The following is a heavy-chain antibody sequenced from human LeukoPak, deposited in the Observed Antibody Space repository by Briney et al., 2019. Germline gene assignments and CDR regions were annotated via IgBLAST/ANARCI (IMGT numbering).Heavy chain of an antibody. CDR3: ARYYYDSSGYYYDY. Sequence: SETLSLTCTVSGGSISSYYWSWIRQPPGKGLEWMGYIYYSGSTNYNPSLKSRVTISVDTSKNQFSLKLSSVTAADTAVYYCARYYYDSSGYYYDYWGQGTLVTVSS. CDR2: IYYSGST. V-gene: IGHV4-59*01. J-gene: IGHJ4*02. CDR1: GGSISSYY. D-gene: IGHD3-22*01.